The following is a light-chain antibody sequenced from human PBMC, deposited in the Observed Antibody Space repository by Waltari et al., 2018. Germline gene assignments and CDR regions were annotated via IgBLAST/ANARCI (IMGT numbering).Light chain of an antibody. J-gene: IGKJ1*01. CDR3: QHYVRLRAT. Sequence: IVLTQSPGTLSLSSGERATLSCRASQTVRRSLAWYQQTHGQAPKLRIYGASTRATGIPDRFTGRVSGTDLSLTISSLVPEDVAIYFCQHYVRLRATFGQGTKVEIK. CDR2: GAS. V-gene: IGKV3-20*01. CDR1: QTVRRS.